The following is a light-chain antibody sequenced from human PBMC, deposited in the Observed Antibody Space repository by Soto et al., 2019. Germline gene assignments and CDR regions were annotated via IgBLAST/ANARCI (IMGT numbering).Light chain of an antibody. CDR2: GAS. CDR3: QQYNNWPGT. J-gene: IGKJ1*01. V-gene: IGKV3-15*01. CDR1: QSVSSN. Sequence: EIVMTQSPATLSVSPGERATLSCRASQSVSSNLAWYHQKPGQAPRLLIYGASTRATGIPARSSGSGSGTEFTLTTSSLQSEDFAFYYCQQYNNWPGTFGQGTKVEIK.